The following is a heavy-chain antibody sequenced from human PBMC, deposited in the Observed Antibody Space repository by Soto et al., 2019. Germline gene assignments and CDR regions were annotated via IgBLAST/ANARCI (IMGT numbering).Heavy chain of an antibody. J-gene: IGHJ4*02. Sequence: GSLRLSCAASGFTFSSYGMSWVRKAPGKGLEWVSCSSGSGGSTYYADSVRGRFTISRDNSKNTLYLQMSSLRAEDTAVYYCAKDTRLRLGHLSFDAFEYWGQGTLVTVSS. V-gene: IGHV3-23*01. CDR1: GFTFSSYG. CDR2: SSGSGGST. CDR3: AKDTRLRLGHLSFDAFEY. D-gene: IGHD3-16*02.